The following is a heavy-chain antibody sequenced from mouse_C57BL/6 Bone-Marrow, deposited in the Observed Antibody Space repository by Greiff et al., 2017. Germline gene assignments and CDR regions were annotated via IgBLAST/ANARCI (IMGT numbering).Heavy chain of an antibody. CDR2: IDPENGDT. Sequence: EVKLMESGAELVRPGASVKLSCTASGFNIKDDYMHWVKQRPEQGLEWIGWIDPENGDTEYASKFQGKATITADTSSNTAYLQLSSLTSEDTAVYYCTLYYGSSYFDYWGQGTTLTVSS. CDR1: GFNIKDDY. V-gene: IGHV14-4*01. J-gene: IGHJ2*01. D-gene: IGHD1-1*01. CDR3: TLYYGSSYFDY.